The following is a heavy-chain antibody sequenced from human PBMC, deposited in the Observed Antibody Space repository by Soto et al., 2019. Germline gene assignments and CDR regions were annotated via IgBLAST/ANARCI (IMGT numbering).Heavy chain of an antibody. D-gene: IGHD1-1*01. CDR1: GFTFSNYG. CDR2: ISSDGSNR. CDR3: AKEFGTGIIHFDP. J-gene: IGHJ5*02. V-gene: IGHV3-30*18. Sequence: GGSLRLSCAASGFTFSNYGMHWVRQAPGKGLEWVAAISSDGSNRYYADSVKGRFTISRDNSKNTLYLEMHSLRAEDTAVYYCAKEFGTGIIHFDPRGQGTLVTVSS.